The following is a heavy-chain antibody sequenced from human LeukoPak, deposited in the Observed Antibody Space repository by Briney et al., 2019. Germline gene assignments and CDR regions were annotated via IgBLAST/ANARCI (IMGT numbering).Heavy chain of an antibody. CDR3: AKDRGGAVAGNKVGFDY. D-gene: IGHD6-19*01. V-gene: IGHV3-23*01. CDR2: ISGRGGST. J-gene: IGHJ4*02. Sequence: GGSLRLSCAASGFTFSSYAMRWVRQAPGKGLGWVSGISGRGGSTYYADPVKGRLTISRDSSNPTLHLQMNSLRAEDTAVYFCAKDRGGAVAGNKVGFDYWGQGTLVTVSS. CDR1: GFTFSSYA.